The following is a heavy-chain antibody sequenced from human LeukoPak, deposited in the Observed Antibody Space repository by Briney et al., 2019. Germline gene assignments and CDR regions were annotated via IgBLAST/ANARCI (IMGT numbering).Heavy chain of an antibody. CDR1: GYTFTRYA. CDR3: ARSDGALRALYYYYYMDV. J-gene: IGHJ6*03. Sequence: ASVKVSCKASGYTFTRYAFNWVRQAPGQGLEWMGWINTYTGNPTYAQGFTGRFVFSLDTSVSTAYLQISSLKAEDTAVYYCARSDGALRALYYYYYMDVWGKGTTVTVSS. V-gene: IGHV7-4-1*02. D-gene: IGHD1-26*01. CDR2: INTYTGNP.